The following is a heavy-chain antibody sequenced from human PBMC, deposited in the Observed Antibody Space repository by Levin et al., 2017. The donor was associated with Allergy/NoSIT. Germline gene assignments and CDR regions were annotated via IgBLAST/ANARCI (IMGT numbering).Heavy chain of an antibody. CDR2: IYYSGST. V-gene: IGHV4-31*03. Sequence: SETLSLTCTVSGGSISSGGYYWSWIRQHPGKGLEWIGYIYYSGSTYYNPSLKSRVTISVDTSKNQFSLKLSSVTAADTAVYYCARIRITMVPDYWGQGTLVTVSS. CDR3: ARIRITMVPDY. D-gene: IGHD3-10*01. J-gene: IGHJ4*02. CDR1: GGSISSGGYY.